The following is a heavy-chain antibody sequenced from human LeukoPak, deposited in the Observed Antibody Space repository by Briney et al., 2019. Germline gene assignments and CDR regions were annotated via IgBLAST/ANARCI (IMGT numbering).Heavy chain of an antibody. CDR2: INPNDGDK. Sequence: ASVKVSCTASGYTFTDYYMHWVRQAPGQGFEWMGWINPNDGDKNYAQTFQGRVTMTRDKSSSTAHMEVSRLRSDDTAVYYCARANFLYCSSSTCLFDYWGQETLVTVSS. V-gene: IGHV1-2*02. J-gene: IGHJ4*02. D-gene: IGHD2-2*01. CDR1: GYTFTDYY. CDR3: ARANFLYCSSSTCLFDY.